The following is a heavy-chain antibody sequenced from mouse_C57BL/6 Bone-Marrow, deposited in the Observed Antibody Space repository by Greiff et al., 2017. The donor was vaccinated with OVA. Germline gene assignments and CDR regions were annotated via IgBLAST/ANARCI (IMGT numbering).Heavy chain of an antibody. J-gene: IGHJ2*01. CDR1: GYTFTSYG. CDR3: ANRVDIYNYYFDF. V-gene: IGHV1-50*01. CDR2: IDPSVSYT. Sequence: QVQLQQPGAELVKPGASVKLSCKASGYTFTSYGMQWVKQRPGQGLEWIGEIDPSVSYTNYNQKFKGKATLTVDTTANTAYMQLSSLPSEDSAVYSWANRVDIYNYYFDFWGRGTTLTVSS. D-gene: IGHD1-1*02.